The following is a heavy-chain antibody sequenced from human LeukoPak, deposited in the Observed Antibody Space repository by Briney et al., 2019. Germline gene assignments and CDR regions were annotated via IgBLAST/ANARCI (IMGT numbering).Heavy chain of an antibody. CDR1: GITFSRYW. Sequence: GGSLRLSCVDSGITFSRYWMSWVRQAPGKGLEWVANIKQDGGEKYYVDSVKGRFAISRDNAKNSLYLQMNSLRVEDTAVYYCARDGRPLDYWGQGTLVTVSS. V-gene: IGHV3-7*03. J-gene: IGHJ4*02. CDR2: IKQDGGEK. CDR3: ARDGRPLDY.